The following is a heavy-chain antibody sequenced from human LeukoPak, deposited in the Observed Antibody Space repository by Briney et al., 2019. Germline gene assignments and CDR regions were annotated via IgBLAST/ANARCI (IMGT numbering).Heavy chain of an antibody. J-gene: IGHJ4*02. V-gene: IGHV1-2*02. D-gene: IGHD3-10*01. CDR3: ARGPSGSGGYDY. CDR1: GFTFSGYY. Sequence: GASVKVSCKASGFTFSGYYMHWVRQAPGQGLEWMAWISPNSGGTNYVQKFQGRVTVTRDTSISTDYMEISGLTSDDTALYYCARGPSGSGGYDYWGQGTLVTVSS. CDR2: ISPNSGGT.